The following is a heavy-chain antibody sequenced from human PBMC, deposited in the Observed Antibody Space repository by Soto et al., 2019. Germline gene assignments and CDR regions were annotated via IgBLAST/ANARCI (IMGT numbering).Heavy chain of an antibody. D-gene: IGHD5-18*01. V-gene: IGHV4-38-2*01. CDR2: IYHSGST. Sequence: SETLSLTCAVSGYSISSGYYWGWIRQPPGKGLEWIGSIYHSGSTYYNPSLKSRVTISVDTSKNQFSLKLSSVTAAGTAVYYCAIRSGYSYGYFDYWGQGTLVTVSS. J-gene: IGHJ4*02. CDR1: GYSISSGYY. CDR3: AIRSGYSYGYFDY.